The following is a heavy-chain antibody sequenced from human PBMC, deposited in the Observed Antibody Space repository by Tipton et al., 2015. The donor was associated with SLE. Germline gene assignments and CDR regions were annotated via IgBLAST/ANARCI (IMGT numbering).Heavy chain of an antibody. V-gene: IGHV4-39*07. CDR1: GGSISSSSYY. CDR3: ARDRSYFDY. CDR2: IYYSGST. Sequence: TLSLTCAVSGGSISSSSYYWGWIRQPPGKGLEWIGSIYYSGSTYYNPSLKSRVTISVDTSKNQFSLKLSSVTAADTAVYYCARDRSYFDYWGQGTLVTVPS. J-gene: IGHJ4*02.